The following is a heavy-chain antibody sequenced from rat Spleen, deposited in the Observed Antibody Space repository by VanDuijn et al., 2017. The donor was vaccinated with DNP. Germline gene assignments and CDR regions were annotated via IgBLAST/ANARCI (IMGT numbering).Heavy chain of an antibody. V-gene: IGHV5-27*01. D-gene: IGHD4-2*01. CDR3: ATVEYWRRYYFDY. CDR2: ISTSGSRT. Sequence: EVQLVESGGGLVQPGRSLNLSCAASGFTFSNYYMAWVRQAPKKGLEWVASISTSGSRTNYPDSVKGRFTISRDDAKSSLYLQMNSLKSEDTATYYCATVEYWRRYYFDYWGQGVMVTVSS. CDR1: GFTFSNYY. J-gene: IGHJ2*01.